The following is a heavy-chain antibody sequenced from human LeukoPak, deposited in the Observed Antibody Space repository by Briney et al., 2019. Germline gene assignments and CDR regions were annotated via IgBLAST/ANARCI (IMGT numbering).Heavy chain of an antibody. CDR1: GFTFSSYT. V-gene: IGHV3-21*01. CDR3: ARIYSSSWYGDAFDI. Sequence: GGSLGLSCAASGFTFSSYTMNWVRQAPGKGLEWVSSITSSSSYIYYADSVKGRFTISRDNAKNSLYLQMNSLRAEDTAVYYCARIYSSSWYGDAFDIWGQGTMVTVSS. CDR2: ITSSSSYI. D-gene: IGHD6-13*01. J-gene: IGHJ3*02.